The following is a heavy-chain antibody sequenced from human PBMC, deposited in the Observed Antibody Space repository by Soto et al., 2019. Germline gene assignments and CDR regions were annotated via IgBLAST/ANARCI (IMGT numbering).Heavy chain of an antibody. CDR2: IWYDGSNE. D-gene: IGHD2-15*01. CDR3: ARDIENIGTGGGYFDY. Sequence: QVQLVESGGGVVQPGGSLRLSCAASGFTFDIYGMQWVRQAPGKGLEWVAVIWYDGSNEYYADSVKGRFTISRDNSKNSLYLQMCSLRPEDTAVYYCARDIENIGTGGGYFDYWGQGTLVTVSS. CDR1: GFTFDIYG. V-gene: IGHV3-33*01. J-gene: IGHJ4*02.